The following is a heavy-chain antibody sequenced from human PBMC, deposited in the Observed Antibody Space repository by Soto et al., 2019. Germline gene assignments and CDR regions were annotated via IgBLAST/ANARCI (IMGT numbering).Heavy chain of an antibody. J-gene: IGHJ2*01. Sequence: PSFQGHVTISADKSISTAYLQWSSLKASDTAMYYCARSPAVADRYFDLWGRGTLVTVSS. V-gene: IGHV5-10-1*01. D-gene: IGHD6-19*01. CDR3: ARSPAVADRYFDL.